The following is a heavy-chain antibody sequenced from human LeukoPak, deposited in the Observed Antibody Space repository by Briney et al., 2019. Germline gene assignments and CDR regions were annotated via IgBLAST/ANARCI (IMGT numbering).Heavy chain of an antibody. D-gene: IGHD6-6*01. CDR3: ARAIAAKGAFDI. V-gene: IGHV3-74*01. Sequence: GGSLRLSCAASGFTFSPYWIHWVRQAPGKGLMWVSIISGDGSDRRYADSVKGRFTISRDNAKNSLYLQMNSLRAEDTAVYYCARAIAAKGAFDIWGQGTMVTVSS. CDR2: ISGDGSDR. CDR1: GFTFSPYW. J-gene: IGHJ3*02.